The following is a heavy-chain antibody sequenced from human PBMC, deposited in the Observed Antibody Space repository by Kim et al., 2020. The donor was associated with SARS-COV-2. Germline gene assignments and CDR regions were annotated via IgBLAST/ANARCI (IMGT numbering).Heavy chain of an antibody. Sequence: SETLSLTCTVSGGSISSSDYYWGWIRQPPGKGLEWIGYIDYSGSTYYNPSLKSRVTISVDTSKNQFSLKVSSVTAADAAVYYCARAGRRYIYGTLDYWGQGTLVTVSS. V-gene: IGHV4-39*01. CDR1: GGSISSSDYY. CDR2: IDYSGST. D-gene: IGHD5-18*01. J-gene: IGHJ4*01. CDR3: ARAGRRYIYGTLDY.